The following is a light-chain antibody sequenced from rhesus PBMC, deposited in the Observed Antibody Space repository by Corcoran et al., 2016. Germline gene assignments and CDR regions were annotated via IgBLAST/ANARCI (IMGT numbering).Light chain of an antibody. J-gene: IGKJ3*01. V-gene: IGKV1S14*01. CDR3: QQHHSYPFT. CDR1: QGISNY. CDR2: YAA. Sequence: DIQMTQSPSSLPASVGDTVTITCRASQGISNYLAWYQQKPGKAPNPLIHYAANLESGVPSRFSGSGSGTEFTHTISSLQPEDFAIYYSQQHHSYPFTFGPGTKLDIK.